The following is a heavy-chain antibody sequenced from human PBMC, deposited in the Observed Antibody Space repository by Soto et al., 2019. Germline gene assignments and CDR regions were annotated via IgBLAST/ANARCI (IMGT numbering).Heavy chain of an antibody. CDR1: GYSFTSYC. CDR3: ARAGRDIVVVPAAHKPYYYYYGMDV. CDR2: IYPGDSDT. J-gene: IGHJ6*02. Sequence: VESRKISWKGSGYSFTSYCIGWVRQMPGKGLEWMGIIYPGDSDTRYSPSFQGQVTISADKSISTAYLQWSSLKASDTAVYYCARAGRDIVVVPAAHKPYYYYYGMDVWGQGTTVTVSS. V-gene: IGHV5-51*01. D-gene: IGHD2-2*01.